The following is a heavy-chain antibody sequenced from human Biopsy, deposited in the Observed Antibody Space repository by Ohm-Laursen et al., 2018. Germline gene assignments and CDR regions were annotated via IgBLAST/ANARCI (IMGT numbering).Heavy chain of an antibody. CDR2: IWYDGTNE. CDR3: GRGLGSGWYGYFDV. V-gene: IGHV3-33*04. Sequence: SSLRLSCAASGSTFCHYAMHWVCQSPGQGPEWISLIWYDGTNEDYADSVKGRFTISRGNSKNTLYLQINTLALEDAAFYYCGRGLGSGWYGYFDVWGRGTLVTVSS. J-gene: IGHJ2*01. CDR1: GSTFCHYA. D-gene: IGHD6-19*01.